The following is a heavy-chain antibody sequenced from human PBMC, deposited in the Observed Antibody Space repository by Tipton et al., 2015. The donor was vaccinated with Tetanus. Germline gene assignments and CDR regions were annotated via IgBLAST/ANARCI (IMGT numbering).Heavy chain of an antibody. V-gene: IGHV4-30-4*01. J-gene: IGHJ4*02. D-gene: IGHD2/OR15-2a*01. CDR1: GASFSSGDYY. CDR3: ARAAGFLGLTHDF. CDR2: IYQTGTT. Sequence: TLSLTCTVSGASFSSGDYYWSWIRKPPGKDLEGIGYIYQTGTTYYNPSLKGRVTISMDRSNTQFSLRLDSLTAADTAVYYCARAAGFLGLTHDFWGRGTLVSVSS.